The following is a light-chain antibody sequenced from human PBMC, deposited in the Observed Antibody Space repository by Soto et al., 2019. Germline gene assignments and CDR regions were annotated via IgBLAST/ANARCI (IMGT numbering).Light chain of an antibody. V-gene: IGKV3-15*01. CDR1: QSVSSN. CDR3: QQYNNWPRT. Sequence: EIVMTQSPATPSVSPGERATLSCRASQSVSSNLAWYQQKPGQAPRLLIYGASTRATGIPATFSGSGSGTEFTLTISTLQSEDFAVYYCQQYNNWPRTFGQGTKGDIK. J-gene: IGKJ1*01. CDR2: GAS.